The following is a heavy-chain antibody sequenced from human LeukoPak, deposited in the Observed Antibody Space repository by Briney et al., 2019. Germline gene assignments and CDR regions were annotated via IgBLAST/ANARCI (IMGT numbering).Heavy chain of an antibody. CDR1: GLTMSNFG. Sequence: GGSLRLSCVVSGLTMSNFGMHWVRRAPGKGLEWVAAISYDGSDSWYADSVKGRFTISRDNSKNTLYLQIDSLRPEDTAVYYCASPDKYYYDTSGYPLDHWVQGTLVTVSS. CDR2: ISYDGSDS. CDR3: ASPDKYYYDTSGYPLDH. D-gene: IGHD3-22*01. J-gene: IGHJ4*02. V-gene: IGHV3-30*03.